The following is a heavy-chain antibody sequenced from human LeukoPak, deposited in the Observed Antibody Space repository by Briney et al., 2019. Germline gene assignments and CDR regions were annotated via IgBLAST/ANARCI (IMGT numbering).Heavy chain of an antibody. J-gene: IGHJ4*02. CDR1: GGSISSSKW. CDR3: ARTDDSSGYYYRDPFDY. D-gene: IGHD3-22*01. CDR2: IYHSGST. Sequence: PSETLSLTCAVSGGSISSSKWWSWVRQPPGKGLEWIGEIYHSGSTNYNPSLKSRVTISVDKSKNQFSLKLSSVTAADTAVYYCARTDDSSGYYYRDPFDYWGQGTLVTVSS. V-gene: IGHV4-4*02.